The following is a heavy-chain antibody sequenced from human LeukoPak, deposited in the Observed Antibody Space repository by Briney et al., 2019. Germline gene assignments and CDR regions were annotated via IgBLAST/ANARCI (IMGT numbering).Heavy chain of an antibody. CDR2: ISWNSGSI. J-gene: IGHJ4*02. D-gene: IGHD2-8*01. V-gene: IGHV3-9*03. Sequence: GRSLRLSCAASGFTFDDYAMHWVRQAPGKGLEWVSGISWNSGSIGYADSVKGRFTISRDNAKNSLYLQMNSLRAEDMAVYYCARDGDQMYEVYDYWGQGTLVTVSS. CDR1: GFTFDDYA. CDR3: ARDGDQMYEVYDY.